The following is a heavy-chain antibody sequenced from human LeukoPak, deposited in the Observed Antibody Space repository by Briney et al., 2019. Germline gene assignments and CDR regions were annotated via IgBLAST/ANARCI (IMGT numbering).Heavy chain of an antibody. Sequence: GGSLRLSCAASGFTFSSYAMSWVRQAPGKGLEWVSAISGSGGSTYYADSVKGRFTISRDNSKNTLHLQMNSLRAEDTAVYYCAKDPGSGWNGGIFDYWGQGTLVTVSS. CDR2: ISGSGGST. CDR3: AKDPGSGWNGGIFDY. V-gene: IGHV3-23*01. CDR1: GFTFSSYA. D-gene: IGHD6-19*01. J-gene: IGHJ4*02.